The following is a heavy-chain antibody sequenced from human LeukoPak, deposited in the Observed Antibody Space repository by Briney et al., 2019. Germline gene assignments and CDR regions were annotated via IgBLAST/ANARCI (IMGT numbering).Heavy chain of an antibody. CDR2: IRSKAYGGTT. Sequence: GGSLRLSCTASGFTFGDYTMNWARQAPGKGLEWVGFIRSKAYGGTTEYAASVKGRFTISRDDSKSIAYLQMNSLKTEDTAVYYCTREIAVAGTLGYWGQGTLVTVSS. D-gene: IGHD6-19*01. CDR1: GFTFGDYT. V-gene: IGHV3-49*04. CDR3: TREIAVAGTLGY. J-gene: IGHJ4*02.